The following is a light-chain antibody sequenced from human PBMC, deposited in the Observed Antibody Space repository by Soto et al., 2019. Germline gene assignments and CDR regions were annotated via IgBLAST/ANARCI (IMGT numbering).Light chain of an antibody. CDR3: RQYGISPGFT. Sequence: EIVLTQSPGTLSLSPGERATLSCRASQRVNNNYVAWYQQKAGQAPSLLIYGASSRATGIPDRFSGSGSGTDFTLTISRLEPEDSAVYYCRQYGISPGFTFGPGTKVDIK. V-gene: IGKV3-20*01. J-gene: IGKJ3*01. CDR2: GAS. CDR1: QRVNNNY.